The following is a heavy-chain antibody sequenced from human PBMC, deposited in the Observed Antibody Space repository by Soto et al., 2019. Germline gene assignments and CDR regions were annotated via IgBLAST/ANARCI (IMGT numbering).Heavy chain of an antibody. CDR2: IYYSGST. Sequence: PSETLSLTCTVSGGSISSGGYYWSWIRQHPGKGLEWIGYIYYSGSTYYNPSLKSRVTISVDTSKNQFSLKLSSVTAADTAVYYCARVVDLLRYGSGSPFDYRGQGTLVTVSS. CDR1: GGSISSGGYY. J-gene: IGHJ4*02. CDR3: ARVVDLLRYGSGSPFDY. D-gene: IGHD3-10*01. V-gene: IGHV4-31*03.